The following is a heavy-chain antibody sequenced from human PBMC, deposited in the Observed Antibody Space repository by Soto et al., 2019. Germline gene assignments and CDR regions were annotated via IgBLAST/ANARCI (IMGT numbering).Heavy chain of an antibody. J-gene: IGHJ4*02. CDR3: ATFWSGYPYFDY. CDR2: FDPEDGET. V-gene: IGHV1-24*01. Sequence: ASVKVSGKVSGYTLTELSMHWVRPAPGKGLEWMGGFDPEDGETIYAQKFQGRVTMTEDTSTDTAYMELSSLRSEDTAVYYCATFWSGYPYFDYWGQGTLVTVSS. CDR1: GYTLTELS. D-gene: IGHD3-3*01.